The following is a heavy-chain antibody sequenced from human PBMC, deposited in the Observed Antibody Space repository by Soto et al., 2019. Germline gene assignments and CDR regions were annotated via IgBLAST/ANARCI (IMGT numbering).Heavy chain of an antibody. CDR2: IYYSGST. D-gene: IGHD3-10*01. Sequence: ETLSLTCTVSVGSFSSGDYFWSWLLQSPGKRLEWIAYIYYSGSTNYNPSLKSRATISVDTSKSQVSLTLTSMTAADAALYYCARSPNYYYYGFDVWGQGTAVTVSS. J-gene: IGHJ6*02. CDR1: VGSFSSGDYF. CDR3: ARSPNYYYYGFDV. V-gene: IGHV4-61*08.